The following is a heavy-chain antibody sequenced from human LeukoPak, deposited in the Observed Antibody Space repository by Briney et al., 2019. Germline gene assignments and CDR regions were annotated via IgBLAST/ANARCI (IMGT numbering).Heavy chain of an antibody. CDR1: GFTFSSFA. J-gene: IGHJ3*02. V-gene: IGHV3-64D*06. CDR2: ISSDGGST. Sequence: GGSLRLSCSASGFTFSSFAMHWVRQAPGKGLEYVSAISSDGGSTYYADSVKGRFTISRDNSKNTLNLQMSSLRPEDTAVYYCVALEGDAFDIWGQGRMVTVSS. D-gene: IGHD1-1*01. CDR3: VALEGDAFDI.